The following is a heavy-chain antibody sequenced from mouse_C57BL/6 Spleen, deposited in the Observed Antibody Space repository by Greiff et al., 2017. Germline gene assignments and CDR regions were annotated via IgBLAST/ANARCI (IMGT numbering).Heavy chain of an antibody. CDR2: IDPSDSYT. CDR1: GYTFTSYW. D-gene: IGHD5-1-1*01. V-gene: IGHV1-69*01. Sequence: QVQLQQPGAELVMPGASVKLSCKASGYTFTSYWMHWVKQRPGQGLEWIGEIDPSDSYTNYNQKFKGKSTLTVDKSSSTAYMQLSSLKSEDSAVYYCARYTYQEYVDYWGQGTTLTVSA. J-gene: IGHJ2*01. CDR3: ARYTYQEYVDY.